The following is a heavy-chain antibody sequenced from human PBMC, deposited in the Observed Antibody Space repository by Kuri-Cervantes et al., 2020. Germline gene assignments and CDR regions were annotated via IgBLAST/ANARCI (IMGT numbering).Heavy chain of an antibody. CDR2: ISSSSSYI. V-gene: IGHV3-21*01. CDR1: GFTFSSYG. J-gene: IGHJ4*02. CDR3: ARDAAGGAHTDY. Sequence: GGSLRLSCAASGFTFSSYGMNWVRQAPGKGLEWVSSISSSSSYIYYADSVKGRFTISRDNAKNSLYLQMNSLRAEDTAVYYCARDAAGGAHTDYWGQGTLVTVSS. D-gene: IGHD2-15*01.